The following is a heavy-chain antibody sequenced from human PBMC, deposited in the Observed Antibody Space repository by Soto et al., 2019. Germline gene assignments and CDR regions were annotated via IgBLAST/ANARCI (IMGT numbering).Heavy chain of an antibody. CDR2: IYYSGST. V-gene: IGHV4-39*01. CDR1: GGSISSSSYY. J-gene: IGHJ6*02. Sequence: ETLSLTCTVSGGSISSSSYYWGWIRQPPGKGLEWIGSIYYSGSTYYNPSLKSRVTISVDTSKNQFSLKLSSVTAADTAVYYCARGSYYYGMDVWGQGTTVTVSS. CDR3: ARGSYYYGMDV.